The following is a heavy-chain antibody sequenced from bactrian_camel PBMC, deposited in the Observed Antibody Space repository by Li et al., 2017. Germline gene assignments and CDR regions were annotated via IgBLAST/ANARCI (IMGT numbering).Heavy chain of an antibody. CDR1: GFTFTNNW. D-gene: IGHD2*01. CDR2: INYGGAST. J-gene: IGHJ4*01. V-gene: IGHV3S1*01. Sequence: HVQLVESGGGLVQPGESLGLSCAASGFTFTNNWMHWVRQAPGKGLEWVSRINYGGASTTYTDSVKGRFTISRDNAKNMVYLDVNSLKTEDMAIYYCATQGGFGGIWALEAFGQGTQVTVS.